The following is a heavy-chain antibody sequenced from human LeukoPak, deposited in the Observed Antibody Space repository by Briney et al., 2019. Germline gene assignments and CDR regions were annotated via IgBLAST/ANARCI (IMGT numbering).Heavy chain of an antibody. V-gene: IGHV4-59*12. Sequence: SETLSLTCTVSGGSISTYYWTWIRQPPGKGLEWIGYIYYSGGTNYNPSLKSRVTISVDTSKNQFSLKLSSVTAADTAVYYCAREWIVVPNWFDPWGQGTLVTVSS. CDR2: IYYSGGT. J-gene: IGHJ5*02. CDR1: GGSISTYY. CDR3: AREWIVVPNWFDP. D-gene: IGHD3-10*01.